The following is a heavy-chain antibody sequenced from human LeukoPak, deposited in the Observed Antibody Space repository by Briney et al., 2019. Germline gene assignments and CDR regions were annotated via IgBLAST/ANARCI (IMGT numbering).Heavy chain of an antibody. CDR3: ARAYDGSGNLDY. CDR1: VYTFTSYG. Sequence: ASVKVSCKASVYTFTSYGISWVRQAPGQGLEWMGWISAYNGNTNYAQKLQGRVTMTKDTSTSTAYMEVRSVISDDTAVYYCARAYDGSGNLDYWGQGTLVTVSS. V-gene: IGHV1-18*01. CDR2: ISAYNGNT. J-gene: IGHJ4*02. D-gene: IGHD3-22*01.